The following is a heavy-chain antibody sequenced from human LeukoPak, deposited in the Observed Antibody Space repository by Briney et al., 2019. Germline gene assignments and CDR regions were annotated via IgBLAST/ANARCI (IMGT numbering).Heavy chain of an antibody. J-gene: IGHJ4*02. Sequence: SQTLSLTCTVSGGSITEYYWSWIRQPPGPGLQWIGYIHNSGSTNSNPSLKSRVTMSVDTSKNQFFLKLASVTAADTAVYYCAKYGLYSFDSWGQGILVVVS. CDR2: IHNSGST. D-gene: IGHD4-17*01. CDR1: GGSITEYY. V-gene: IGHV4-59*01. CDR3: AKYGLYSFDS.